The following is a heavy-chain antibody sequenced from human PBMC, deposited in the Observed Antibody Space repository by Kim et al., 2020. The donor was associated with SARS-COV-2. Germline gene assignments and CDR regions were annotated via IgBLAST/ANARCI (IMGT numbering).Heavy chain of an antibody. CDR2: GST. CDR3: ARVRRGSDY. Sequence: GSTNDNPALKSRVTIAVDTSKNQFSLKLSSVTAADTAVYYCARVRRGSDYWGQGTLVTVSS. J-gene: IGHJ4*02. V-gene: IGHV4-34*01. D-gene: IGHD3-10*01.